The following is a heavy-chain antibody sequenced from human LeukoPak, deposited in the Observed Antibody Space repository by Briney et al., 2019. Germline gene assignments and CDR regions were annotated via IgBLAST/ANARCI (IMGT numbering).Heavy chain of an antibody. CDR2: FYTSGST. D-gene: IGHD6-13*01. CDR1: GGSISSGSYY. CDR3: ARDGHSSSLQRGYDP. J-gene: IGHJ5*02. V-gene: IGHV4-61*02. Sequence: SPSQTLSLTCTDSGGSISSGSYYWNWIRQPAGKGLEWIGRFYTSGSTNYNPSLESRVTISVDTSKNQFSLNLSSVTAADTAVYYCARDGHSSSLQRGYDPWGQGTLVTVSS.